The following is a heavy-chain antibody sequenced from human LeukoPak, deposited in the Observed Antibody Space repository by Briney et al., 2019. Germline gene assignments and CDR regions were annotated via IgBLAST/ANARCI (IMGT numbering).Heavy chain of an antibody. D-gene: IGHD2-2*01. V-gene: IGHV1-18*01. J-gene: IGHJ4*02. CDR1: GYTFTSYG. CDR3: ARGDIVVVPAAMMIDY. CDR2: ISAYNGNT. Sequence: GASVKVSCKASGYTFTSYGISWVRQAPGQGLEWMGWISAYNGNTNYAQKLQGRVTMTTDTSTSTAYMELSRLRSDDTAVYYCARGDIVVVPAAMMIDYWGQGTLVTVSS.